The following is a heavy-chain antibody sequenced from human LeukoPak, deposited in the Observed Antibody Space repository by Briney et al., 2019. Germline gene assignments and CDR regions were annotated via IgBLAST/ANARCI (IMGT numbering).Heavy chain of an antibody. CDR3: AREGEDTAMAPDY. J-gene: IGHJ4*02. V-gene: IGHV1-46*01. Sequence: AASVKVSCKASGYTFSRYYMHWVRQAPGQGLEWVGIINPSGGSASTAQRFQGRVTMTMTRDTSTSTVYMELSSLRSEDTAVYYCAREGEDTAMAPDYWGQGTLVTVSS. CDR2: INPSGGSA. D-gene: IGHD5-18*01. CDR1: GYTFSRYY.